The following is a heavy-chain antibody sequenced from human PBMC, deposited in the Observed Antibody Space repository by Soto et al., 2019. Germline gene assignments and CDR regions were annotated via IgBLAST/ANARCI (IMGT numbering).Heavy chain of an antibody. Sequence: KPSETLSLTCTVSGGSISSSIYYWVWIRQPPGKVLEWIGSIYYSGITYYNPSLKSRVTISVDTSKNQFSLKLSSVTAADTAVYYCARCSVAGTGGNWFDPWGQGTLVTVSS. CDR2: IYYSGIT. V-gene: IGHV4-39*01. CDR3: ARCSVAGTGGNWFDP. J-gene: IGHJ5*02. CDR1: GGSISSSIYY. D-gene: IGHD6-19*01.